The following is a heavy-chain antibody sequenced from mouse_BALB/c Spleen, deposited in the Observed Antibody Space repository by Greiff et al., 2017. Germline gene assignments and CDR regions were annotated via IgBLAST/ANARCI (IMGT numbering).Heavy chain of an antibody. J-gene: IGHJ2*01. CDR1: GYSITSDYA. CDR3: ARDWEWDY. V-gene: IGHV3-2*02. Sequence: VQLKQSGPGLVKPSQSLSLTCTVTGYSITSDYAWNWIRQFPGNKLEWMGYISYSGSTSYNPSLKSRISITRDTSKNQFFLQLNSVTTEDTATYYCARDWEWDYWGQGTTLTVSS. D-gene: IGHD4-1*01. CDR2: ISYSGST.